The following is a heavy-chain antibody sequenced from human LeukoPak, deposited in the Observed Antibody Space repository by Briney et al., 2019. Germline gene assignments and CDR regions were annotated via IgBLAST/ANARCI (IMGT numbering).Heavy chain of an antibody. Sequence: HPGRSLRLSCAAYGFTLSSYAMHWVRQAPGKGMEWVAVISYDGSNKYYADSVKGRFTISRDNSKNTLYLQMNSLRAEDTAVYYCARDLGYCSGGSCYREQWLIYYWGQGTLVTVSS. CDR3: ARDLGYCSGGSCYREQWLIYY. V-gene: IGHV3-30*04. J-gene: IGHJ4*02. CDR2: ISYDGSNK. D-gene: IGHD2-15*01. CDR1: GFTLSSYA.